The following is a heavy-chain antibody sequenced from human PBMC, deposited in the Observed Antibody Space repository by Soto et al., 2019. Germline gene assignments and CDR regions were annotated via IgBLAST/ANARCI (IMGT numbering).Heavy chain of an antibody. CDR3: AKKGPPRDAFDI. CDR1: GFTFRSYA. CDR2: ISAGGSNT. J-gene: IGHJ3*02. Sequence: EVQLLESGGGLVQPGGSLRLSCAVSGFTFRSYAMSWVRQAPGKGPEWVSVISAGGSNTYYAESVKGRFTISRDNSKNTLYLQMTSVRDDDTAVYYCAKKGPPRDAFDIWGQGTMVTGST. V-gene: IGHV3-23*01.